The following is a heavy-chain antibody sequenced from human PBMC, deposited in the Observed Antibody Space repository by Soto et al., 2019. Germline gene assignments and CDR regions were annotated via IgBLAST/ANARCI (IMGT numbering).Heavy chain of an antibody. Sequence: SLRLSCAASGFAFSSYAMHWVRRAPGKGLEWVAVISYDASNKYYADSVKGRFTISRDNSKKTMYLQMSSLRAEDTAVYYCARPFSSGWYGDFDYWGQGTLVTVSS. V-gene: IGHV3-30-3*01. CDR3: ARPFSSGWYGDFDY. J-gene: IGHJ4*02. D-gene: IGHD6-19*01. CDR1: GFAFSSYA. CDR2: ISYDASNK.